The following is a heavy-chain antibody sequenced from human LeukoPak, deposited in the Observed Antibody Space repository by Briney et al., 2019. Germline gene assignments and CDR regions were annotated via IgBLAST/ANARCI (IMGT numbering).Heavy chain of an antibody. Sequence: PSETLSLTCTVSGGSISSGGYYWSWIRQHPGKGLEWIGYIYYSGSTYYNPSLRSRVTISVDTSKKQFSLKLSSVTAADTAVYFCARNDPYAFDIWGQGAVVTVSS. CDR2: IYYSGST. CDR3: ARNDPYAFDI. V-gene: IGHV4-31*03. D-gene: IGHD1-1*01. J-gene: IGHJ3*02. CDR1: GGSISSGGYY.